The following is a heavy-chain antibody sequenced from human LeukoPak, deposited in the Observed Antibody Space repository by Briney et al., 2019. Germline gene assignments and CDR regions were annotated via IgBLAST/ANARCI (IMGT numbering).Heavy chain of an antibody. V-gene: IGHV4-38-2*01. Sequence: PSETLSLTCAVSGYSISSGYYWGWIRQPPGKGLEXIGSIYHSGSTYYNPSLKSRVTISVDTSKNQFSLKLSSVTAADTAVYYCARPYFHYSSGPRFDYWGQGTLVTVSS. CDR2: IYHSGST. CDR3: ARPYFHYSSGPRFDY. J-gene: IGHJ4*02. D-gene: IGHD6-19*01. CDR1: GYSISSGYY.